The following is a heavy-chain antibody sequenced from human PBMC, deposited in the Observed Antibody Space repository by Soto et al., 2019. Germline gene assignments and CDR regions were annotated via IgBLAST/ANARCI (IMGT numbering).Heavy chain of an antibody. CDR2: IYPGDSDT. Sequence: PGESLKISCKGSGYSFTSFWIGWVRQMPGKGLEWMGIIYPGDSDTRYTPSFHGQVTISADKSISTAYLQWSSLKASDTAMYYCARQQIPGELTAFDIWGQGTMVTVSS. CDR3: ARQQIPGELTAFDI. V-gene: IGHV5-51*01. J-gene: IGHJ3*02. CDR1: GYSFTSFW. D-gene: IGHD1-26*01.